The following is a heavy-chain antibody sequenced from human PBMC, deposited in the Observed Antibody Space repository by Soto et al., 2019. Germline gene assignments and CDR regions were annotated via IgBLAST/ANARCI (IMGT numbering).Heavy chain of an antibody. V-gene: IGHV5-51*01. CDR2: IYPGDSDT. D-gene: IGHD6-19*01. Sequence: LGESLKISCKGSGYSFTSYWIGWVRQMPGKGLEWMGIIYPGDSDTRYSPSFQGQVTISADKSISTAYLQWSSLKASDTAMYYCARHGTSYSSGWHDAFDIWGQGTMVTVS. CDR1: GYSFTSYW. J-gene: IGHJ3*02. CDR3: ARHGTSYSSGWHDAFDI.